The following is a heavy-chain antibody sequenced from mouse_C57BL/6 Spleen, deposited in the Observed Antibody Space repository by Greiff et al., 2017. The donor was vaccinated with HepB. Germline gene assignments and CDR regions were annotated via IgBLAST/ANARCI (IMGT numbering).Heavy chain of an antibody. J-gene: IGHJ2*01. Sequence: VKLQESGPELVKPGASVKISCKASGYAFSSSWMNWVKQRPGKGLEWIGRIYPGDGDTNYNGKFKGKATLTADKSSSTAYMQLSSLTSEDSAVYFCARVITTVVATKNYFDYWGQGTTLTVSS. CDR2: IYPGDGDT. CDR1: GYAFSSSW. V-gene: IGHV1-82*01. D-gene: IGHD1-1*01. CDR3: ARVITTVVATKNYFDY.